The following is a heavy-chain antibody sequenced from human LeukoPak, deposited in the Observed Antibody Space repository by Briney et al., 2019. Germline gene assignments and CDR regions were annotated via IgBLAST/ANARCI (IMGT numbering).Heavy chain of an antibody. V-gene: IGHV1-2*02. CDR3: AREVAGGGYFDY. Sequence: ASVKVSCKASGGTFSSYAISWVRQAPGQGLEWMGWINPNSGGTNYAQKFQGRVTMTRDTSISTAYMELSRLRSDDTAVYYCAREVAGGGYFDYWGQGTLVTVSS. CDR2: INPNSGGT. CDR1: GGTFSSYA. J-gene: IGHJ4*02. D-gene: IGHD6-19*01.